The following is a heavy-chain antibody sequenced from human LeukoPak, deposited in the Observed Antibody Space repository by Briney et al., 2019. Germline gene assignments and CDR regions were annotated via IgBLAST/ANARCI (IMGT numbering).Heavy chain of an antibody. CDR1: GLTFSSYA. CDR2: ISGSSGHT. D-gene: IGHD4-17*01. CDR3: AREAVTRNYFDY. J-gene: IGHJ4*02. Sequence: GGSLRLSCAASGLTFSSYAMSWVRQAPGKGLEWVSAISGSSGHTYYADSVKGRFTISRDNSKNTLYLQMNSLRAEDTAVYYCAREAVTRNYFDYWGQGTLVTVSS. V-gene: IGHV3-23*01.